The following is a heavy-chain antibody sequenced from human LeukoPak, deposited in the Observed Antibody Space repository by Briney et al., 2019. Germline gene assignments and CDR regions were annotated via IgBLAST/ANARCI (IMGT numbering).Heavy chain of an antibody. D-gene: IGHD3-10*01. CDR3: ARVGYSSSGNYYNDRGAFDY. CDR1: GGSISSYY. Sequence: PSETLSLTCTVSGGSISSYYWSWIRQPPGKGLEWIGYIYYSGSTNYNPSLKSRVTISVDTSKNQFSPKLSSVTAADTAVYYCARVGYSSSGNYYNDRGAFDYWGQGTLVTVSS. J-gene: IGHJ4*02. CDR2: IYYSGST. V-gene: IGHV4-59*01.